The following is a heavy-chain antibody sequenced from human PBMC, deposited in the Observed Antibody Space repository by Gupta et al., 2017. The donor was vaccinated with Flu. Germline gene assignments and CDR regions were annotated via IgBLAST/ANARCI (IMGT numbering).Heavy chain of an antibody. CDR1: GFTFTKPG. Sequence: EVHLLESGGDLVRPGGSLRLSCAASGFTFTKPGMSWVRQTPGKGLEWVSTITDSGSGTFYADSVRGRFTISRDNSQNRIYLHMSSLRAEDTATYYCVKGLGVVISDFDYWGQGTQVTVSS. CDR3: VKGLGVVISDFDY. D-gene: IGHD3-3*01. CDR2: ITDSGSGT. J-gene: IGHJ4*02. V-gene: IGHV3-23*01.